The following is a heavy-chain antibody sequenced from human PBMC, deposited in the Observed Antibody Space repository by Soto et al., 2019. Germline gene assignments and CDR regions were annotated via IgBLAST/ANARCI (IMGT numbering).Heavy chain of an antibody. CDR2: IYYRGST. CDR1: GGSISSGSYY. CDR3: ARDQGYCSGGSCSAGAFDI. D-gene: IGHD2-15*01. Sequence: QVQLQESGPGLVKPSQTLSLTCTVSGGSISSGSYYWNWIRQHPGKGLEWVGYIYYRGSTYYNPSLKGRVTISVATSKNQLSLKLSSVTAADTAVYYCARDQGYCSGGSCSAGAFDIWGQGTMVTVSS. V-gene: IGHV4-31*03. J-gene: IGHJ3*02.